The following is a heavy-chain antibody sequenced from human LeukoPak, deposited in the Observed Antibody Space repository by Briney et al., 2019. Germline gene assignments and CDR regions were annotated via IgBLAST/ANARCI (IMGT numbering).Heavy chain of an antibody. V-gene: IGHV3-23*01. CDR2: ISGRGVSS. D-gene: IGHD6-13*01. CDR3: AKGGLYTREALDY. J-gene: IGHJ4*02. CDR1: GFTFSRYA. Sequence: PGGSLRLSCAASGFTFSRYAMSWVRQAPGKGLEWVSDISGRGVSSDYADSVKGRFSISRGNSKNTLSLQMNSLRAEDTAVYYCAKGGLYTREALDYWGQGTLVTVSS.